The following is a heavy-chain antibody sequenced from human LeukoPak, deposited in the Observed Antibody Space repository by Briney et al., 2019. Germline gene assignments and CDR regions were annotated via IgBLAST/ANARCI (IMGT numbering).Heavy chain of an antibody. Sequence: GASVKVSCKASGGTFSSYAISWVRQAPGQGLEWMGGIIPIFGTANYAQKFQGRVTITADKSTSTAYMELSSLRSEDTAVYYCARGGITMVRGVVTLNWFDPWGQGTLVTVSS. CDR1: GGTFSSYA. CDR2: IIPIFGTA. CDR3: ARGGITMVRGVVTLNWFDP. J-gene: IGHJ5*02. V-gene: IGHV1-69*06. D-gene: IGHD3-10*01.